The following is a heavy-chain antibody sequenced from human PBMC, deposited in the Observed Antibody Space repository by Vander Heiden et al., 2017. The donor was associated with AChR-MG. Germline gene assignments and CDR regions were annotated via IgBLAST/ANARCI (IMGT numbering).Heavy chain of an antibody. Sequence: QLQLQESGPGLVLPSQTLSLTCPVPAGSISRGGYYWGWIRQHPGKGLEWIGYIYYSGSTYYNPSLKSRVTRSVDTSKNQFSLKLSSVTAADTAVYYCARESGLDDYTHYCDYWGQGTLVTVSS. V-gene: IGHV4-31*03. CDR3: ARESGLDDYTHYCDY. J-gene: IGHJ4*02. CDR2: IYYSGST. D-gene: IGHD4-4*01. CDR1: AGSISRGGYY.